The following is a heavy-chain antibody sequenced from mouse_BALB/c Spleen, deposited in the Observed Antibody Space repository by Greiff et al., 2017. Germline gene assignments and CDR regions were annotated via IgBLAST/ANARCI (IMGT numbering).Heavy chain of an antibody. CDR2: IYPGDGDT. CDR3: ARGGLP. V-gene: IGHV1-87*01. J-gene: IGHJ3*01. CDR1: GYTFTSYW. Sequence: QVHVKQSGAELARPGASVKLSCKASGYTFTSYWMQWVKQRPGQGLEWIGAIYPGDGDTRYTQKFKGKATLTADKSSSTAYMQLSSLASEDSAVYYCARGGLPWGQGTLVTVSA. D-gene: IGHD5-5*01.